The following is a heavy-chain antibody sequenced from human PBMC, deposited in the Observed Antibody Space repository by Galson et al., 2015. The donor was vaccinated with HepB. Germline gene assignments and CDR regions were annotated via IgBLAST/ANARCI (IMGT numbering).Heavy chain of an antibody. J-gene: IGHJ6*02. CDR1: GGTFSSYT. CDR2: IIPILGIA. CDR3: ARAAGPAAMEVQYYYYGMDV. V-gene: IGHV1-69*02. Sequence: SVKVSCKASGGTFSSYTISWVRQAPGQGLEWMGRIIPILGIANYAQKFQGRVTITADKSTSTAYMELSSLRSEDTAVYYCARAAGPAAMEVQYYYYGMDVWGQGTTVTVSS. D-gene: IGHD2-2*01.